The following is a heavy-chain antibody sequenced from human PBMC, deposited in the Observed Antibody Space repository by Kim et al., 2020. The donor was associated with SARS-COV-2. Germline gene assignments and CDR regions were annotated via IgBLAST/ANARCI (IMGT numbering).Heavy chain of an antibody. CDR3: ALWFGELSFDY. Sequence: SVKVSCKASGVTLSSYGINWVRQAPGQGLEWMGGIIPIFATPNYAQKFQGRVTIKADESTSTAYMELSSLRSEDTAVYYCALWFGELSFDYWGQGTLVSVSS. CDR1: GVTLSSYG. D-gene: IGHD3-10*01. V-gene: IGHV1-69*13. CDR2: IIPIFATP. J-gene: IGHJ4*02.